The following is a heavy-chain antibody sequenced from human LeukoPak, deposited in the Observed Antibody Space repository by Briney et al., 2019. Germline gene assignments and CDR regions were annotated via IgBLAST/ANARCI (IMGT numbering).Heavy chain of an antibody. CDR1: GFTVSSNY. V-gene: IGHV3-66*01. CDR3: ARVEGSGSYYYSFNY. CDR2: IYSGGST. D-gene: IGHD3-10*01. J-gene: IGHJ4*02. Sequence: PGGSLRLSCAASGFTVSSNYMSWVRQAPGKGLEWVSVIYSGGSTYYADSVKGRFTISRDNSKNTLYLQMNSLRAEDTAVYYCARVEGSGSYYYSFNYWGQGTPVTVSS.